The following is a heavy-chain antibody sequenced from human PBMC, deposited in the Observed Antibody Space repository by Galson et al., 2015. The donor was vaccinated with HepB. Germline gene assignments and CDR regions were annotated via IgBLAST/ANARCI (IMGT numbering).Heavy chain of an antibody. CDR2: IYNGGTT. CDR3: ARAHTNGWPAIEH. Sequence: SLRLSCAVSEFTAGSSYMTWVRQAPGKGLESVSVIYNGGTTKYADSVKGRFTISRHSSSNSVYLQMNSLRAEDTAVYYCARAHTNGWPAIEHWGQGTLVTVSS. D-gene: IGHD6-19*01. CDR1: EFTAGSSY. J-gene: IGHJ1*01. V-gene: IGHV3-53*04.